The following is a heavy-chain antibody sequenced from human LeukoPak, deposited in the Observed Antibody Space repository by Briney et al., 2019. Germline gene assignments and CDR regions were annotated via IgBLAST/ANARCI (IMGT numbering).Heavy chain of an antibody. CDR2: VTGSGFTT. D-gene: IGHD1-14*01. V-gene: IGHV3-23*01. Sequence: PGGSLRLSCAASGFTFSTYTMSWVRQAPGKGLEWVSTVTGSGFTTYYADSVKGRFTISRDNSKSTLYLQVNSLRADDTAVYFCAKHSNRNSGYYFHDWGQGTLVTVSS. CDR3: AKHSNRNSGYYFHD. J-gene: IGHJ4*02. CDR1: GFTFSTYT.